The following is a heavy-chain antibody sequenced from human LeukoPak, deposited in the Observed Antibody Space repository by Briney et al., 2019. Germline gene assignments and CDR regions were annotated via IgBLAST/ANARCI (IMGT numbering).Heavy chain of an antibody. CDR3: ASNYDSSGYYPPYWYFDL. CDR1: GFTFSSYA. Sequence: GGSLRLSCAASGFTFSSYAMSWARQAPGKGLEWVSTISGSGDSTYYADSVKGRFTISRDNSKNTLYLQMNSLRAEDTAVYYCASNYDSSGYYPPYWYFDLWGRGTLVTVSS. J-gene: IGHJ2*01. V-gene: IGHV3-23*01. CDR2: ISGSGDST. D-gene: IGHD3-22*01.